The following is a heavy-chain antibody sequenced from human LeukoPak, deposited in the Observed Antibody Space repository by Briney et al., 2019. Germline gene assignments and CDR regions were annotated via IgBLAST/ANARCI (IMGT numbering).Heavy chain of an antibody. D-gene: IGHD5-12*01. CDR1: GFTFSSYS. CDR2: ISSSSSYI. J-gene: IGHJ4*02. Sequence: PGGSLRLSCAASGFTFSSYSMNWVRQAPGKGLEWVSSISSSSSYIYYADSVKGRFTISRDNAKNSLYLQMNSLRAEDTAVYCCARGGEGWLRGWGFDYWGQGTLVTVSS. CDR3: ARGGEGWLRGWGFDY. V-gene: IGHV3-21*01.